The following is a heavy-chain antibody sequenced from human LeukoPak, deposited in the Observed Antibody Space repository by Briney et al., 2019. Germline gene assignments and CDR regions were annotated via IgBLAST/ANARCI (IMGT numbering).Heavy chain of an antibody. V-gene: IGHV4-59*01. CDR1: GGSISSYY. J-gene: IGHJ6*02. Sequence: KPSETLSLTCTVSGGSISSYYWSWIRQPPGKGLEWIGYIYYSGSTNYNPSLKSRVTISVDTSKNQFSLKLSSVTAADTAVYYCARDTPYDSSGYYPRAYYYYGMDVWGQGTTVTVSS. D-gene: IGHD3-22*01. CDR2: IYYSGST. CDR3: ARDTPYDSSGYYPRAYYYYGMDV.